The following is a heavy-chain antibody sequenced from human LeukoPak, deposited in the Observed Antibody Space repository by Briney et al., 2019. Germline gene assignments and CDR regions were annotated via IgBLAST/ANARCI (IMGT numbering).Heavy chain of an antibody. V-gene: IGHV3-30*02. CDR2: IRYDGSNT. Sequence: GGSLRLSCEASGFTFSSYDMHWVRQAPGKGLEWVAFIRYDGSNTYYADSVKGRFIISRDNSKNTLYLQMNSLRAEDTAVYYCAREGFLDYSSSTSGSFDYWGQGILVTVSS. D-gene: IGHD6-19*01. CDR1: GFTFSSYD. J-gene: IGHJ4*02. CDR3: AREGFLDYSSSTSGSFDY.